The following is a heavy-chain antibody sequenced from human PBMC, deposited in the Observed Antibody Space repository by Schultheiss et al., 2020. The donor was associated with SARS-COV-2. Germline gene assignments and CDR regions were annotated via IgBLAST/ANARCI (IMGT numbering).Heavy chain of an antibody. V-gene: IGHV1-18*01. D-gene: IGHD4-11*01. CDR3: AREGTTVTMTD. CDR2: ISAYNGNT. Sequence: ASVKVSCKASGYTFTSYGISWVRQAPGQGLEWMGWISAYNGNTNYAQKLQGRVTITRDTSASTAYMELRSLRSDDTAVYYCAREGTTVTMTDWGQGTLVTVSS. J-gene: IGHJ4*02. CDR1: GYTFTSYG.